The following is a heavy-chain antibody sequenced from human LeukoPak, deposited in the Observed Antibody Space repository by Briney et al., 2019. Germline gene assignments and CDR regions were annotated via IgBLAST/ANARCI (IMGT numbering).Heavy chain of an antibody. J-gene: IGHJ4*02. CDR2: ISYDGSNK. Sequence: GRSLRLSCAASGFTFSSYAMHWVRQAPGKGLEWVAVISYDGSNKYYADSVKGRFTISRDNSKNTLYLQMNSLRAKDTAVYYCARDRQYYYGSGVFDYWGQGTLVTVSS. V-gene: IGHV3-30-3*01. D-gene: IGHD3-10*01. CDR3: ARDRQYYYGSGVFDY. CDR1: GFTFSSYA.